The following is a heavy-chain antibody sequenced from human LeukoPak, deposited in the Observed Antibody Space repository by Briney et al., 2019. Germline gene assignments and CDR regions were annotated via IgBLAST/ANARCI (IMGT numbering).Heavy chain of an antibody. D-gene: IGHD1-14*01. V-gene: IGHV1-2*02. CDR2: INPKNGGT. J-gene: IGHJ6*03. Sequence: ASVKVSCKPSGYTFTTYYLHWVRQAPGQGLEWMGWINPKNGGTYYAQKFQGRFAMTRDTSINTAYMELSGLTSDDTAVYYCARDPSNRYYTDVWGIGTTVTVSS. CDR3: ARDPSNRYYTDV. CDR1: GYTFTTYY.